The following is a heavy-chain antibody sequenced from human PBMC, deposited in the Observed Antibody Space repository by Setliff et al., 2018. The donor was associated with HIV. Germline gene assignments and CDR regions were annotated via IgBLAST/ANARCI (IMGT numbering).Heavy chain of an antibody. CDR2: IYASGST. CDR3: ARGPPATGFSRELDY. D-gene: IGHD3-9*01. CDR1: GGSMSTYY. Sequence: KPSETLSLTCSVSGGSMSTYYWSWIRQPAGKGLEWIGRIYASGSTSYNPSLKSRVTISVDTSKNQFSLKLSSVTAAGTAVYYCARGPPATGFSRELDYWGQGTLVTVSS. V-gene: IGHV4-4*07. J-gene: IGHJ4*02.